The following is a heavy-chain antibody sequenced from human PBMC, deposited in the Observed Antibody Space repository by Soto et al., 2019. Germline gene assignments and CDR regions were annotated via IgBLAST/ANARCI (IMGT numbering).Heavy chain of an antibody. V-gene: IGHV3-30*03. CDR1: GFTFSTSA. CDR2: ISFDGGNT. J-gene: IGHJ4*02. Sequence: QVQLVESGGGVVQPGVSQRLSCAASGFTFSTSAMHWVRQTPDKGLEWVAMISFDGGNTFYADFVKGRFTISRDNRKNTVYLQMHTLRLEDTAVYFCARPGGDYWGRGTLVIVSS. CDR3: ARPGGDY.